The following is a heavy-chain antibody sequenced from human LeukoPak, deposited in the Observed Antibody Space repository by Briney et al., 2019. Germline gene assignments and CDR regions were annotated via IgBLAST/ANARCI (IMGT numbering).Heavy chain of an antibody. CDR1: GGSISSSSYY. J-gene: IGHJ4*02. D-gene: IGHD5-12*01. CDR3: ARRGVYSGSAFDY. CDR2: TYYSGSA. V-gene: IGHV4-39*01. Sequence: SETLSLSCTVSGGSISSSSYYCSCIRQPPGKGLEWIGNTYYSGSAYYNPSLKSRVTISVDTSKNQFSLKLSSVTAADTAVYYCARRGVYSGSAFDYWGQGTLVTVSS.